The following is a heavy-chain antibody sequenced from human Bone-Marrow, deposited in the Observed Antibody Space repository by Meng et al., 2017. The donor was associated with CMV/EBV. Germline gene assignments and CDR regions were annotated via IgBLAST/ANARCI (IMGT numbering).Heavy chain of an antibody. CDR3: ARHSTVTTCQFDY. Sequence: TVSGGSISSSSYYWGWIRQPPGKGLEWIGSVYNSGNTYYNASLKSRVTISVDTSKNQFSLKLSSVTATDTAVYYCARHSTVTTCQFDYWGQGTLVTVSS. V-gene: IGHV4-39*01. J-gene: IGHJ4*02. D-gene: IGHD4-17*01. CDR2: VYNSGNT. CDR1: GGSISSSSYY.